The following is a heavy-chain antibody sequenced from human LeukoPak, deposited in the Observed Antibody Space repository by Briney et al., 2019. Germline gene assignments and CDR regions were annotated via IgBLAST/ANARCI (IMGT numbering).Heavy chain of an antibody. J-gene: IGHJ3*02. CDR1: GYTFTGYY. V-gene: IGHV1-46*01. Sequence: ASVKVSCKASGYTFTGYYMHWVRQAPGQGLEWMGIINPSGGFTSYAQKFQGRVTMTRNTSISTAYMELSSLRSEDTAVYYCAAVGYYDILTGYYTDAFDIWGQGTMVTVSS. D-gene: IGHD3-9*01. CDR3: AAVGYYDILTGYYTDAFDI. CDR2: INPSGGFT.